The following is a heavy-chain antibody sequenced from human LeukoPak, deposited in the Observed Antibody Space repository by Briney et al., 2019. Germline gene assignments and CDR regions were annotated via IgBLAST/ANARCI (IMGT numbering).Heavy chain of an antibody. Sequence: GASVKVSCKASGYTFTGYYMHWVRQAPGQGLEWMGWINPNSGGTNYAQKFQGRVTMTRDTSISTAYTELSRLRSDDTAVYHCARVNDSSGYTYFYYYGMDVWGKGTRVTVSS. CDR2: INPNSGGT. CDR1: GYTFTGYY. V-gene: IGHV1-2*02. CDR3: ARVNDSSGYTYFYYYGMDV. J-gene: IGHJ6*04. D-gene: IGHD3-22*01.